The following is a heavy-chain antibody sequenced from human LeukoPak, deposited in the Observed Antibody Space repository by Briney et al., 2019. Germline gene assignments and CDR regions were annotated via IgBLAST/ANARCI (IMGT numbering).Heavy chain of an antibody. CDR1: GGTFSSYA. J-gene: IGHJ3*02. D-gene: IGHD3-10*01. CDR2: ISAYNGNT. V-gene: IGHV1-18*01. Sequence: ASVKVSCKASGGTFSSYAISWVRQAPGQGLEWMGWISAYNGNTNYAQKFQGRVTMTTDTSTSTAYMELRSLRSDDTAVYYCARDFYGSGSNDGFDMWGQGTMVTVSS. CDR3: ARDFYGSGSNDGFDM.